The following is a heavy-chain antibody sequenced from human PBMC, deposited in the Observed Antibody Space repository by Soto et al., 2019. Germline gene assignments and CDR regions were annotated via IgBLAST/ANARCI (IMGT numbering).Heavy chain of an antibody. Sequence: SVKVSCKASGGTFSSYAISWVRQAPGQGLEWMGGIIPIFGTANYAQKFQGRVTITADESTSTAYMELSSLRSEDTAVYYCARSRIVATTPRSYYYGMDVWGQGTTVTVSS. D-gene: IGHD5-12*01. J-gene: IGHJ6*02. CDR2: IIPIFGTA. CDR3: ARSRIVATTPRSYYYGMDV. V-gene: IGHV1-69*13. CDR1: GGTFSSYA.